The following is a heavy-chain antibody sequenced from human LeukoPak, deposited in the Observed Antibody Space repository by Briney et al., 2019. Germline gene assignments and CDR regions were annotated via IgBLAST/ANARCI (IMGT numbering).Heavy chain of an antibody. V-gene: IGHV3-74*01. CDR3: ARVPYVFDL. Sequence: GGSLRLSCAASGFTFSNYWMHWVRQAPGKGLVWVSRINRDGSSTDYLDSVKGRLTISRDNARNTLYLQMNSLRAEDTAVYYCARVPYVFDLWGQGTMVTASS. CDR1: GFTFSNYW. J-gene: IGHJ3*01. CDR2: INRDGSST.